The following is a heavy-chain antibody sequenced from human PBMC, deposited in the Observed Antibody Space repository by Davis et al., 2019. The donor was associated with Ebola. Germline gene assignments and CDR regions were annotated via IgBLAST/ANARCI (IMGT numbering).Heavy chain of an antibody. CDR3: ATRGYSSSWYVHYYGMDV. V-gene: IGHV1-2*02. Sequence: ASVKVSCKASGYTFTGYYMHWVRQAPGQGLEWMGWINPNSGGTNYAQKFQGRVTMTRDTSISTAYVELSRLTSDETAVYYCATRGYSSSWYVHYYGMDVWGQGTTVTVSS. CDR2: INPNSGGT. D-gene: IGHD6-13*01. J-gene: IGHJ6*02. CDR1: GYTFTGYY.